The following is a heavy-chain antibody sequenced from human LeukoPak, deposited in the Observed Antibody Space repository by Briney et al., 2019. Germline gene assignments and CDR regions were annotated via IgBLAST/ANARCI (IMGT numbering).Heavy chain of an antibody. CDR3: AKASGTGITAAGSSYYFDY. D-gene: IGHD6-13*01. Sequence: GGSLRLSCAASGFTFSNYAISWVRQAPGKGLEWVSAISNSGGSTYYANSVKGRFTISRDNSKNTLYLQMNSLRAEDTAVYSCAKASGTGITAAGSSYYFDYWGQGTLVTVSS. CDR1: GFTFSNYA. CDR2: ISNSGGST. J-gene: IGHJ4*02. V-gene: IGHV3-23*01.